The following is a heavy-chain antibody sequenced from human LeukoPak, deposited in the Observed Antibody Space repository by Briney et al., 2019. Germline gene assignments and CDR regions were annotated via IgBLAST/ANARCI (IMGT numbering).Heavy chain of an antibody. CDR3: ANQEYSSSAGPHDY. V-gene: IGHV3-30*02. CDR2: IRYDGSNK. Sequence: GGSLRLSCAASGFTFSSYGMHWVRQAPGKGLEWVAFIRYDGSNKYYADSVKGRFTISRDNSKNTLYLQMNSLRAEDTAVYYCANQEYSSSAGPHDYWGQGTLVTVSS. D-gene: IGHD6-6*01. J-gene: IGHJ4*02. CDR1: GFTFSSYG.